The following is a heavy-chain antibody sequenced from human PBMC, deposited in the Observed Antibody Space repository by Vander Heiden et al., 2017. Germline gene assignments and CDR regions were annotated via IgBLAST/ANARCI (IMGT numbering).Heavy chain of an antibody. CDR1: GFTISGFW. Sequence: EVQLVESGGDLVQPGGSLRLSCAASGFTISGFWMSWVRQAPGKGLEWVANIKQDGSEKNYVDSVKGRFTISRDSANNSLYLQMNSLRAEDTAVYYCARGRWLQVNWGQGTLVTVSS. D-gene: IGHD5-12*01. J-gene: IGHJ4*02. CDR2: IKQDGSEK. CDR3: ARGRWLQVN. V-gene: IGHV3-7*01.